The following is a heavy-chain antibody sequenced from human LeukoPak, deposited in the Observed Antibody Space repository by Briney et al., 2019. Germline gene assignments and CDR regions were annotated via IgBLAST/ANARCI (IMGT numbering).Heavy chain of an antibody. CDR2: ISYDGSNK. CDR1: GFSFTSYG. J-gene: IGHJ6*03. Sequence: PGRSLRLSCAASGFSFTSYGMNWVRQAPGKGLEWVAVISYDGSNKYYVDSVKGRFTISRDNSKNTLYPQMNSLRAEDTAVYYCAKEGPRYSGYAVWCYMDVWGKGTTVTVSS. D-gene: IGHD5-12*01. CDR3: AKEGPRYSGYAVWCYMDV. V-gene: IGHV3-30*18.